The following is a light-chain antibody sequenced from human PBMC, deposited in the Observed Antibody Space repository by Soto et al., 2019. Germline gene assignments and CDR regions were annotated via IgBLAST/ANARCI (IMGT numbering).Light chain of an antibody. J-gene: IGKJ1*01. CDR3: QQSYNYPST. CDR1: QDVSSY. Sequence: AIRMTQSPSSFSASTGDRVTITCRASQDVSSYVAWYQQKPGKAPELLIYAASTLQTGVPSRFSGSGSGTDFTLTISCLQSEDFATYYCQQSYNYPSTFGQGTKVDIK. CDR2: AAS. V-gene: IGKV1-8*01.